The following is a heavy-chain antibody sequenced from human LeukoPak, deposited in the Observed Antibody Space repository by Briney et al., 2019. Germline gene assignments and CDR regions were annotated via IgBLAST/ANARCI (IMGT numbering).Heavy chain of an antibody. Sequence: GGSLRLSCAASGFTFSDYSMHWVRQAPGKGLEWVAVVLYDGSMQYYADSVKGRFTASRDNSKNTLYLQMNSLRAEDTAVYYCGKDNAYSSGWLYYFDYWGQGTLVSVSS. V-gene: IGHV3-30*04. CDR1: GFTFSDYS. J-gene: IGHJ4*02. D-gene: IGHD6-19*01. CDR2: VLYDGSMQ. CDR3: GKDNAYSSGWLYYFDY.